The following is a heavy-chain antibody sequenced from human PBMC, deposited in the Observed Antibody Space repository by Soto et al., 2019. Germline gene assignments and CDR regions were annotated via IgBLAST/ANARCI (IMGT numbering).Heavy chain of an antibody. CDR3: ARSVGQFFDY. CDR2: IYYSGST. V-gene: IGHV4-59*01. Sequence: PSETLSLTCTVSGGSISSYYWSWIRQPPGEGLEWIGYIYYSGSTNYNPSPKSRVTISVDTSKNQFSLKLSSATAADTAVYYCARSVGQFFDYWGQGTLVAVSS. J-gene: IGHJ4*02. CDR1: GGSISSYY.